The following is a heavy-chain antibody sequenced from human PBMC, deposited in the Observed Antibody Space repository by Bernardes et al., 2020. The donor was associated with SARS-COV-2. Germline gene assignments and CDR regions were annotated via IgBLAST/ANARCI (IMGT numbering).Heavy chain of an antibody. V-gene: IGHV3-74*01. CDR2: TDSDGSGT. D-gene: IGHD4-4*01. CDR1: GLIFSNYW. CDR3: ARDMTTVVNTENWFAS. Sequence: GGSLRLSCVGSGLIFSNYWMHWVRQSPGQGLVWVARTDSDGSGTRYADSVKGRFTISRDNAKDTLYLQMNNLRVEDTGIYYCARDMTTVVNTENWFASWGPGTLVTVTS. J-gene: IGHJ5*01.